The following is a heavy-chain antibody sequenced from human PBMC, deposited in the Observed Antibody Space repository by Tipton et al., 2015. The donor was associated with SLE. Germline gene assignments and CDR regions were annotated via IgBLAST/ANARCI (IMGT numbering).Heavy chain of an antibody. CDR2: VYPADSDT. CDR1: GYSFNSYW. Sequence: QLVQSGAEMKKPGESLKISCKTSGYSFNSYWVGWVRQMPGKGLEWMGIVYPADSDTRYSPSFQGQVTVSADSSLRTAYLQWNSLKASDSAMNYCAVSSGAQGGDFWGQGTLVTVSS. D-gene: IGHD4/OR15-4a*01. CDR3: AVSSGAQGGDF. J-gene: IGHJ4*02. V-gene: IGHV5-51*03.